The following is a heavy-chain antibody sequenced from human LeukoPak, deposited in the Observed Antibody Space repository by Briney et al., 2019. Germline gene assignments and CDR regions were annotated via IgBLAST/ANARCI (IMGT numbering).Heavy chain of an antibody. CDR2: IYYSGST. D-gene: IGHD5-18*01. CDR3: AREDTAMLDY. CDR1: GGSISSYY. Sequence: LETLSLTFTVSGGSISSYYWSWIRQPPGKGLEWIGYIYYSGSTNYNPSLKSRVTISVDTSKNQFSLKLSSVTAADTAVYYCAREDTAMLDYWGQGTLVTVSS. J-gene: IGHJ4*02. V-gene: IGHV4-59*01.